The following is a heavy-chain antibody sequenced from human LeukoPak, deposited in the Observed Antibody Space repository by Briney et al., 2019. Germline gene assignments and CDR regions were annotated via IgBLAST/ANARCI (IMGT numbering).Heavy chain of an antibody. CDR2: ISSSGSTI. CDR3: ARDSAVAANDY. Sequence: PGGSLRLSCAASGFTFSDYYMSWIRQAPGKGLEWVSYISSSGSTIYYADSVKGRFTISRDTARNSLYLQMNSLRAEDTAVYYCARDSAVAANDYWGQGTLVTVSS. V-gene: IGHV3-11*04. D-gene: IGHD6-19*01. J-gene: IGHJ4*02. CDR1: GFTFSDYY.